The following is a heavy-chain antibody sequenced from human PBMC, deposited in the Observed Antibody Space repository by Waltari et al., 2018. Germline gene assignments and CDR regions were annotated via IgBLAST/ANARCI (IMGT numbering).Heavy chain of an antibody. CDR1: GGSISSHY. D-gene: IGHD4-17*01. CDR3: ASSSVYGDFLDY. J-gene: IGHJ4*02. V-gene: IGHV4-59*11. Sequence: QVQLQESGPGLVKPSETLSLTCTVSGGSISSHYWSWIRQPPGKGLEWIGYIYYSGSTNYNPPLKSRVTISVDTAKNQFSLKLSSVTAADTAVYYCASSSVYGDFLDYWGQGTLVTVSS. CDR2: IYYSGST.